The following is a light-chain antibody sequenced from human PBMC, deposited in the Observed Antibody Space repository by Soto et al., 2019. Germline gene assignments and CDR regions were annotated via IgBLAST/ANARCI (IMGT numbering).Light chain of an antibody. CDR3: QQYVSSVT. V-gene: IGKV3-20*01. CDR2: GAS. CDR1: QSVDSSF. J-gene: IGKJ1*01. Sequence: EIVLTQSPGSLSLSPGERATLYCRASQSVDSSFFAWYQQKPGQAPRLLIYGASNRATGIPDRFSGSGSGTYFPLTISRLEPEDFAVYYCQQYVSSVTFGQGTKVEIK.